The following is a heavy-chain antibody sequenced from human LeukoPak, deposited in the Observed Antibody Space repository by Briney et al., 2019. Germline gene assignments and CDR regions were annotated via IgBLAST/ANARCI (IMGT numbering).Heavy chain of an antibody. CDR2: INHSGST. V-gene: IGHV4-39*07. CDR3: ATSIAAFGWFDP. CDR1: GGSISSSYYY. Sequence: KASETLSLTCTVSGGSISSSYYYWGWIRQPPGKGLEWIGEINHSGSTNYNPSLKSRVTISVDTSKNQFSLKLSSVTAADTAVYYCATSIAAFGWFDPWGQGTLVTVSS. J-gene: IGHJ5*02. D-gene: IGHD6-6*01.